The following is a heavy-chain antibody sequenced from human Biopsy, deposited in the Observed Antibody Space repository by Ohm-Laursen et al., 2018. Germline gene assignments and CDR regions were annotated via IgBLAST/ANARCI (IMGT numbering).Heavy chain of an antibody. D-gene: IGHD3-3*01. CDR3: ARDRWPHVTLLGLVVFDF. J-gene: IGHJ4*02. CDR1: GYTFTNYG. CDR2: ISPYNGDT. V-gene: IGHV1-18*01. Sequence: SVKVSCNASGYTFTNYGISWVRQAPGQGLEWMGWISPYNGDTDYAQKLQGRVTMTTDTSTSTAYMDLGSLRSDDTAVYYCARDRWPHVTLLGLVVFDFWGQGTLVIVSS.